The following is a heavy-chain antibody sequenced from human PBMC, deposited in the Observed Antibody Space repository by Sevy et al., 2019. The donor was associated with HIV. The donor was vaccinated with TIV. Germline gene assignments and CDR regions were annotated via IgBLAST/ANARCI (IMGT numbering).Heavy chain of an antibody. CDR1: GFTFNTYA. Sequence: GGSLRLSCAASGFTFNTYAMSWVRQAPGKGLEWVSPISGTGSITYYADSVRGRFTISRDNSSNILYLQMNSLRAEDTAVYFCAKGSHNTGWFPDYWGQGTLVTVSS. D-gene: IGHD6-19*01. V-gene: IGHV3-23*01. J-gene: IGHJ4*02. CDR2: ISGTGSIT. CDR3: AKGSHNTGWFPDY.